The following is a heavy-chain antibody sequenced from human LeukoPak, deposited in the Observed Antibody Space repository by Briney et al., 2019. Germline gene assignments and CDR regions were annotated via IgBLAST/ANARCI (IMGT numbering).Heavy chain of an antibody. CDR1: GFTFSSYS. V-gene: IGHV3-21*01. Sequence: PGRSLRLSCAASGFTFSSYSMNWVRQAPGKGLEWVSSISSSSSYIYYADSVKGRFTISRDNAKNSLYLQMNSLRAEDTAVYYCARSGVATIHYWGQGTLVTVSS. D-gene: IGHD5-24*01. J-gene: IGHJ4*02. CDR3: ARSGVATIHY. CDR2: ISSSSSYI.